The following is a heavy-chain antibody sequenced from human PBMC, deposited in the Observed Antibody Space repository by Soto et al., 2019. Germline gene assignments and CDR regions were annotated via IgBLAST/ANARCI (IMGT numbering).Heavy chain of an antibody. CDR1: GGSISSGGYS. CDR3: AGVRGPYCGGECYPPTPNWFDP. J-gene: IGHJ5*02. V-gene: IGHV4-30-2*01. CDR2: IYHSGST. Sequence: QLQLQESGSGLVKPSQTLSLTCAVSGGSISSGGYSWSWIRQPPGKGLEWIGYIYHSGSTYYNPSLKSRVTISVDRSKNQFSQKLSSVTAADSAVYYCAGVRGPYCGGECYPPTPNWFDPWGQGTLVTVSS. D-gene: IGHD2-21*01.